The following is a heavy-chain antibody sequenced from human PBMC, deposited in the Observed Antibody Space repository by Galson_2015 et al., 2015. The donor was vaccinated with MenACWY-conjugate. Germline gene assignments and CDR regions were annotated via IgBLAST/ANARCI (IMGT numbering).Heavy chain of an antibody. CDR3: ARELAGGNAFDI. D-gene: IGHD6-19*01. CDR2: IYHSGST. V-gene: IGHV4-59*01. Sequence: LSLTCTVSGGSISSYYWSWIRQPPGKGLEWIGYIYHSGSTNYNPSLKSRVTISVDTSKNQFSLKPSSVTAADTAVYYCARELAGGNAFDIWGQGTMVTVSS. CDR1: GGSISSYY. J-gene: IGHJ3*02.